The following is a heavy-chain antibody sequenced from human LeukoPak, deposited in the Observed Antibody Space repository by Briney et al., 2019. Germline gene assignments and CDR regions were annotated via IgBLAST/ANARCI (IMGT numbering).Heavy chain of an antibody. J-gene: IGHJ5*02. CDR3: ARHIPFTIFMSWFDP. Sequence: PSETLSLTCAVYGGSFSGYYWSWIRQPPGKGLEWIGEINHSGSTNYNPSLKSRVTISVDTSKNQFSLKLSSVTAADTAVYYCARHIPFTIFMSWFDPWGQGTLVTVSS. D-gene: IGHD3-9*01. V-gene: IGHV4-34*01. CDR2: INHSGST. CDR1: GGSFSGYY.